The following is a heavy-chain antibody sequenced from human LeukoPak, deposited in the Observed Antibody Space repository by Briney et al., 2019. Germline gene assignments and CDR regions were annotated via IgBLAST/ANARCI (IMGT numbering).Heavy chain of an antibody. CDR2: IKQDGSDK. D-gene: IGHD6-13*01. CDR1: GFTFSNYW. CDR3: AKLSRSGWSLGGFDY. J-gene: IGHJ4*02. V-gene: IGHV3-7*03. Sequence: PGGSLRLSCAASGFTFSNYWMSWVRQSPGKGLEWVANIKQDGSDKYYLDSVKGRFTISRDSAKNSLYLQMNSLRAEDTAVYYCAKLSRSGWSLGGFDYWGQGTLVTVSS.